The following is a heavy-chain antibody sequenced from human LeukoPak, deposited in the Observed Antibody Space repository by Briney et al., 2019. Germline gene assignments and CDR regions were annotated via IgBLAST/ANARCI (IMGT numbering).Heavy chain of an antibody. J-gene: IGHJ4*02. D-gene: IGHD1-26*01. V-gene: IGHV4-39*01. CDR2: IYYTGST. CDR3: VKSGGYGLIDY. Sequence: SETLSLTCTVSGDSISSSSYYWGWIRQPPGKGLEWIETIYYTGSTYYNASLQSRVTISIDTSKNQFSLRLNSVTAADTAMYYCVKSGGYGLIDYWGQGTLVTVSS. CDR1: GDSISSSSYY.